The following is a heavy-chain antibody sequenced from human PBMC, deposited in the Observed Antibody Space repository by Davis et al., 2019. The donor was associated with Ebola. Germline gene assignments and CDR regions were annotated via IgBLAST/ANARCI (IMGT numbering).Heavy chain of an antibody. V-gene: IGHV1-18*01. Sequence: ASVKVSCKTSGYPFTGYGIDWVRRAPGQTLEWLGWISPNNGDRKYAQTLQGRFTMTTDTSTRMAYLDLRSLRSDDTAVYYCVIHDPRVGNLDYWGQGTLVAVSS. CDR2: ISPNNGDR. J-gene: IGHJ4*02. CDR1: GYPFTGYG. D-gene: IGHD1-26*01. CDR3: VIHDPRVGNLDY.